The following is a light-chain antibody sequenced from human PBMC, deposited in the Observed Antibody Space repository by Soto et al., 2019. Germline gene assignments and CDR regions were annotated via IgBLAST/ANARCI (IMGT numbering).Light chain of an antibody. V-gene: IGLV2-11*01. CDR3: CLSPGSLTWL. CDR2: EVN. Sequence: QSALTQPRSVSGSPGQSVTISCTATGSDVGDSSHVSWYQLHPXKAPKLMIYEVNNRPSGVPDRFSGSKSGSTASLTISGLQAEDEAEYYCCLSPGSLTWLFGGGTKLTVL. CDR1: GSDVGDSSH. J-gene: IGLJ2*01.